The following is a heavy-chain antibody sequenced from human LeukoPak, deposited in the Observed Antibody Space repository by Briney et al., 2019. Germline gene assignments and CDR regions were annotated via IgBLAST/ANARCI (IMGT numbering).Heavy chain of an antibody. CDR2: INSDGSST. CDR3: ARDRLMNRFDY. J-gene: IGHJ4*02. Sequence: GGSLRLSCAVSGFTFSSYWMHGVRQAPGKGLVWVSRINSDGSSTSYADSVKGRFTISRDNAKNTLYLQMNSLRAEDTAVYYCARDRLMNRFDYWGQGTLVTVSS. V-gene: IGHV3-74*01. D-gene: IGHD5-12*01. CDR1: GFTFSSYW.